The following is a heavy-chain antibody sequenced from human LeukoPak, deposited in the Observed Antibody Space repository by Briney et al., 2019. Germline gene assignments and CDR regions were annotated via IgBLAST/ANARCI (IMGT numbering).Heavy chain of an antibody. CDR1: GGSISSSSYY. V-gene: IGHV4-39*01. CDR2: IYYSGST. D-gene: IGHD3-10*01. CDR3: ARPSGNYYGSGDAFDI. Sequence: SETLSLTCTVSGGSISSSSYYWGWIRQPPGKGLEWIGSIYYSGSTYYNPSLKSRVTISVDTSKNQFSLKLSSVTAADTAVYYCARPSGNYYGSGDAFDIWGQGTMVTVSS. J-gene: IGHJ3*02.